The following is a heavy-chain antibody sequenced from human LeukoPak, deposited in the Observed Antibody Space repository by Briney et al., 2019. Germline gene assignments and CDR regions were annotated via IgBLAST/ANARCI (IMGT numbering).Heavy chain of an antibody. Sequence: QPGGSLRLSCVTSGFTFSSYEMNWVRQAPGKGLEWVSYISSSGNTIYYAHSVKGRFTISRDNARNSLYLQMNNLRAEDTAAYYCARDVGMTSDYWGQGTLVTVSP. J-gene: IGHJ4*02. CDR2: ISSSGNTI. CDR1: GFTFSSYE. V-gene: IGHV3-48*03. D-gene: IGHD1-1*01. CDR3: ARDVGMTSDY.